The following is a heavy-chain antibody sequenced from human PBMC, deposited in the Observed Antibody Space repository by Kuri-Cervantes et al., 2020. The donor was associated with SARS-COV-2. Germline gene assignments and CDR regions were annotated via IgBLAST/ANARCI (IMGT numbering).Heavy chain of an antibody. Sequence: SVKVSCKASGGTFSSYAISWVRQAPGQGLEWMGGIIPIFGTANYAQKFQGRVTITADKSTSTAYMELSSLRSEDTAVYYCARDAIRDGYNEGYWGQGTLVTVSS. D-gene: IGHD5-24*01. J-gene: IGHJ4*02. CDR1: GGTFSSYA. CDR3: ARDAIRDGYNEGY. CDR2: IIPIFGTA. V-gene: IGHV1-69*06.